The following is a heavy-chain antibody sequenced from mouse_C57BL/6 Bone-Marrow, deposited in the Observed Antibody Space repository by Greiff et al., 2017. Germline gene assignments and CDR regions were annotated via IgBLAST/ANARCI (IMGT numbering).Heavy chain of an antibody. D-gene: IGHD1-1*01. V-gene: IGHV14-3*01. CDR3: ARKDYGSSYAGY. CDR1: GFNIKNTY. CDR2: IDPANGNT. Sequence: EVKLMESVAELVRPGASVKLSCTASGFNIKNTYMHWVKQRPEQGLEWIGRIDPANGNTKYAPKFQGKATITADKSSSTAYMQLSSLTSEDSAVYYCARKDYGSSYAGYWGQGTTLTVSS. J-gene: IGHJ2*01.